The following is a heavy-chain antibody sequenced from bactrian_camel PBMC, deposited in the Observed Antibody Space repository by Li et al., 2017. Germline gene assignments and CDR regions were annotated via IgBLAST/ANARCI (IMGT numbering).Heavy chain of an antibody. V-gene: IGHV3S1*01. CDR2: IYIGESTT. Sequence: QVQLVESGGGSVQAGGSLRLSCSGSGFSYTTHCMGWYRQYPGKQREGVAAIYIGESTTYYADSVKGRFTISQAKNIMYLQMNSLKPGDTAMYYCAADLRFCSLTMHRRDFGYWGQGTQVTVS. CDR3: AADLRFCSLTMHRRDFGY. J-gene: IGHJ6*01. D-gene: IGHD4*01. CDR1: GFSYTTHC.